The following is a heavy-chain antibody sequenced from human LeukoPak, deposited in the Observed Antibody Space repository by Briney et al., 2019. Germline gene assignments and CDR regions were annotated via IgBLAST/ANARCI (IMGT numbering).Heavy chain of an antibody. D-gene: IGHD6-13*01. Sequence: GGSLRLSCAASGFTFSSYAMSWVRQAPGKGLEWVATISSGGGTTYHAASVKGRFTVSRDNSENTLSLQMNSLGVDDTALYYCARSAATGTGRFDPWGQGTLVTVSS. CDR3: ARSAATGTGRFDP. V-gene: IGHV3-23*01. CDR2: ISSGGGTT. CDR1: GFTFSSYA. J-gene: IGHJ5*02.